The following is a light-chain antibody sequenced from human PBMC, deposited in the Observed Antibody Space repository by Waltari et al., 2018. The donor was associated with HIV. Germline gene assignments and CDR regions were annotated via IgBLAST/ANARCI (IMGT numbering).Light chain of an antibody. CDR2: DVT. V-gene: IGLV2-14*03. CDR3: CADISGSALV. CDR1: SSAVVDFES. J-gene: IGLJ3*02. Sequence: QSALTQPASVSGSPGQSITIPCTATSSAVVDFESVSWYQHHPGKAPRLLIYDVTKRPSGVSSRFSGSKSCSTASLTISGLQSEDEADFYCCADISGSALVFGGGTKVTVL.